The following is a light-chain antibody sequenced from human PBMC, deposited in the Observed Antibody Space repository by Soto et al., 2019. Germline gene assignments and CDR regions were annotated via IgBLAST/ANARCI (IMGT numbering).Light chain of an antibody. CDR2: LNSDGSH. CDR1: SGHSSYA. V-gene: IGLV4-69*01. Sequence: QLVLTQSPSASASLGASVKLTCTLSSGHSSYAIAWHQQQPEKGPRYLMKLNSDGSHSKGDGFPNRFSGSSSGAERYLTISSLQSEDEADYYCQTWGTGLLVFGGGTKLTV. CDR3: QTWGTGLLV. J-gene: IGLJ3*02.